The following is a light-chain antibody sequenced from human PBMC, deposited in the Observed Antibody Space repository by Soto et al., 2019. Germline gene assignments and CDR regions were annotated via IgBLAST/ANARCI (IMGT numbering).Light chain of an antibody. CDR2: ATS. Sequence: EIVLTQSPATLSVSPGERATLSCRASQSVGNNFAWYRQKPGQAPRLLIFATSTRATGVPARFSGSGSGTEFTLTISSLQSEDFAVFYCQQYGDWPLTFGGGAKVEIE. CDR1: QSVGNN. CDR3: QQYGDWPLT. J-gene: IGKJ4*01. V-gene: IGKV3-15*01.